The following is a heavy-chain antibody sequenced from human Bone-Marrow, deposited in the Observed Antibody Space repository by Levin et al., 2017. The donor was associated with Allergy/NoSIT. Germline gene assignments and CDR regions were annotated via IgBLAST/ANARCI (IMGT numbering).Heavy chain of an antibody. CDR2: INPSGGSA. D-gene: IGHD2-2*01. V-gene: IGHV1-46*01. J-gene: IGHJ6*03. CDR3: ARGGKYAAYYMDV. Sequence: GESLKISCKASGYTFRSHYIYWVRQTPGQGLEWVGIINPSGGSATYSQKFQGRVNVTRDTSTATVFMELSSLNSEDTAMYYCARGGKYAAYYMDVWGTGTTVIVTS. CDR1: GYTFRSHY.